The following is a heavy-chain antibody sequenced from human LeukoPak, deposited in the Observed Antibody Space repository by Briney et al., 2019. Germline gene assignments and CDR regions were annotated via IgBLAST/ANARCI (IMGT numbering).Heavy chain of an antibody. Sequence: GGSLRLSCAASGFTFSNYAMSWVRQAPGKGLEWVSGISGGGGTTYYADSVKGRFTISRDNSKNTLYLQMHSLRAEDTAVYYCAKDRVYYFDSSGYSCDYWGQESLVTVSS. V-gene: IGHV3-23*01. J-gene: IGHJ4*02. CDR3: AKDRVYYFDSSGYSCDY. CDR1: GFTFSNYA. CDR2: ISGGGGTT. D-gene: IGHD3-22*01.